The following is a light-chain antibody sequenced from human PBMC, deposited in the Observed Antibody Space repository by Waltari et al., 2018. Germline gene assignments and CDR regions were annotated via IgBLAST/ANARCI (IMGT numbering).Light chain of an antibody. CDR1: QSVLYSSNNKNY. CDR2: WAS. CDR3: QQYYLSRWT. J-gene: IGKJ1*01. Sequence: DIVMTQSPDSLAVSLGERATVNCKSSQSVLYSSNNKNYLAWYQQKPGQPPKLLIYWASTRESGVPYRFSGSGSGTDFTLTISSLQSEDVAVYYCQQYYLSRWTFGQGTKVEIK. V-gene: IGKV4-1*01.